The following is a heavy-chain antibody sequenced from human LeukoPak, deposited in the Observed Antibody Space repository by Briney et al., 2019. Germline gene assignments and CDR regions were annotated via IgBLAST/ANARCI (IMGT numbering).Heavy chain of an antibody. V-gene: IGHV3-23*01. J-gene: IGHJ4*02. CDR1: GFTFSSYA. CDR3: AKDVDYYDSSGYYYVQYYFDY. CDR2: ISGNGGGT. Sequence: GGSLRLSCAASGFTFSSYAMSWVRQAPGKGLEWVSGISGNGGGTYYADSVKGRFTIPRDNSKNTLYLQMNSLRAEDTAVYYCAKDVDYYDSSGYYYVQYYFDYWGQGTLVTVSS. D-gene: IGHD3-22*01.